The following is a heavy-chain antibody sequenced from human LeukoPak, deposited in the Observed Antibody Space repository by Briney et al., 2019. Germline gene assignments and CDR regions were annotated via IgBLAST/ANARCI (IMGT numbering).Heavy chain of an antibody. CDR3: ARDRPPLRAHDAFDI. J-gene: IGHJ3*02. CDR2: ISSSSSTI. Sequence: GGSLRLSCAASGFTFSSYSMNWVRQAPGKGLEWVSYISSSSSTIYYADSVKGRFTISRDNAKNSLYLQMNSLRAEDTAVYYCARDRPPLRAHDAFDIWGQGTMVTVSS. CDR1: GFTFSSYS. V-gene: IGHV3-48*04.